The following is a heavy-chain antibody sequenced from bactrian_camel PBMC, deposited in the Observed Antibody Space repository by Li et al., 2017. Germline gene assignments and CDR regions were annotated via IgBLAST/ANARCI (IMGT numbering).Heavy chain of an antibody. D-gene: IGHD3*01. V-gene: IGHV3S1*01. J-gene: IGHJ4*01. CDR2: IDTGDGST. CDR1: RSLYSGAC. Sequence: HVQLVESGGDSVQAGGSLRLSCVASRSLYSGACVGWLRQAPGQEREGAAAIDTGDGSTYYLNSVEGRFTISHDNAKNTLYLQMNSLKIEDTAVYYCALGSSRQATMTARGKGTQVTVS.